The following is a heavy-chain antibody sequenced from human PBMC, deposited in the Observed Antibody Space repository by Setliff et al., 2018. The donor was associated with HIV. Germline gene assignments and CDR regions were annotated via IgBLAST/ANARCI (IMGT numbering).Heavy chain of an antibody. D-gene: IGHD2-8*02. CDR3: ARVSSTYWYSIFRNYYYHMDV. J-gene: IGHJ6*03. Sequence: SETLSLTCTVSGGSISSYYWSWIRLPAGKGLEWIGHIYISGSTNYNPSFNSRVTMSVDTSKTQFSLKLSSVTAADTAVYYCARVSSTYWYSIFRNYYYHMDVWGKGTTVTVSS. CDR2: IYISGST. CDR1: GGSISSYY. V-gene: IGHV4-4*07.